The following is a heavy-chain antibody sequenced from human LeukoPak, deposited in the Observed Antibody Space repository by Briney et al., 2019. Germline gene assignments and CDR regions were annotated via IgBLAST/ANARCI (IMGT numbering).Heavy chain of an antibody. CDR1: SYSISSGYY. D-gene: IGHD3-10*01. Sequence: SETLSLTCAVSSYSISSGYYWGWIRQPPGKGLEWIGSMYHSGSTYYNPSLKSRVTISVDTSKNQFSLKLSSVTAADTAVYYCARHKKGLGELSPFDYWGPGNPGHRLL. V-gene: IGHV4-38-2*01. CDR3: ARHKKGLGELSPFDY. CDR2: MYHSGST. J-gene: IGHJ4*02.